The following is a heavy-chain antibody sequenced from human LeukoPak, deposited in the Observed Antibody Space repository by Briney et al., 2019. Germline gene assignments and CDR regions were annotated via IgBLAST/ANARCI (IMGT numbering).Heavy chain of an antibody. Sequence: LSLTCTVSGGSISSGSYYWSWIRQPAGKGLEWIGRIYTSGSTNYNPSLKSRVTISVDTSKNQFSLKLSSVTAADTAVYYCAKDDSPALWLQYYYYYMDVWGKGTTVTISS. CDR2: IYTSGST. D-gene: IGHD5-24*01. J-gene: IGHJ6*03. CDR3: AKDDSPALWLQYYYYYMDV. CDR1: GGSISSGSYY. V-gene: IGHV4-61*02.